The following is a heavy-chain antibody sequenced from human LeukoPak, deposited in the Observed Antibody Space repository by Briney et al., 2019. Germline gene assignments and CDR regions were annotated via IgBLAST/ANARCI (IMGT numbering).Heavy chain of an antibody. CDR2: ITCISSYI. J-gene: IGHJ6*03. CDR3: ARDQVATIDCEDYYYYYMDV. Sequence: SLRLSCSPSGFTFRSQSMICVRLPPGKALLLISSITCISSYINYARSVKGRLTISRDNAKNSLYLQMNSLRADDTAVFYCARDQVATIDCEDYYYYYMDVWGKGTTVTVSS. V-gene: IGHV3-21*01. D-gene: IGHD5-12*01. CDR1: GFTFRSQS.